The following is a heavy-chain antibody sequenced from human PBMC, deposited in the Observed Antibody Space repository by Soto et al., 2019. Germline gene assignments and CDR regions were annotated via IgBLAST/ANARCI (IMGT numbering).Heavy chain of an antibody. CDR1: GFTFSSYG. D-gene: IGHD3-16*02. Sequence: QVQLVESGGGVVQPGRSLRLSCAASGFTFSSYGMHWVRQAPGKGLEWVAVISYDGSNKYYADSVKGRFTISRDNSKNSRYLQMNSLRAEDTAVYYCAKDHFGDDYVWGSYRYLGLYYYYGMDVWGQGTTVTVSS. CDR3: AKDHFGDDYVWGSYRYLGLYYYYGMDV. J-gene: IGHJ6*02. CDR2: ISYDGSNK. V-gene: IGHV3-30*18.